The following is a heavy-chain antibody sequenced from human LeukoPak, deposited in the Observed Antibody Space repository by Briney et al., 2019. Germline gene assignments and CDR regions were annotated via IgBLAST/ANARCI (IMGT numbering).Heavy chain of an antibody. CDR1: GGSISSYY. J-gene: IGHJ4*02. CDR3: ARASRWHPFDY. Sequence: SETLSLTCTVSGGSISSYYWSWTRQPPGKGLEWIGYIYYSGSTNYNPSLKSRVTISVDTSKNQFSLKLSSVTAADTAVYYCARASRWHPFDYWGQGTLVTVSS. CDR2: IYYSGST. V-gene: IGHV4-59*01.